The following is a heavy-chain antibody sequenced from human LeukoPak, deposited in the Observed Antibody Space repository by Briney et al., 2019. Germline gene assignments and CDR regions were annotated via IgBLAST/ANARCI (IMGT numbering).Heavy chain of an antibody. CDR2: IYTSGST. D-gene: IGHD3-22*01. Sequence: SETLSLTCTVSGGPISSYYWSWIRQPAGKGLEWIGRIYTSGSTNYNPSLKSRVTMSVDTSKNQFSLKLSSVTAADTAVYYCARDATRAPYDSSGYYLDYFDYWGQGTLVTVSS. J-gene: IGHJ4*02. CDR3: ARDATRAPYDSSGYYLDYFDY. V-gene: IGHV4-4*07. CDR1: GGPISSYY.